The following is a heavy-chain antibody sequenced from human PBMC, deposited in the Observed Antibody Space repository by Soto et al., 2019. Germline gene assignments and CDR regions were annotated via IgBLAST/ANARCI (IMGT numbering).Heavy chain of an antibody. V-gene: IGHV3-33*01. J-gene: IGHJ6*02. Sequence: GGSLRLSCAASGFTFSTYGFNWVRQAPGKGLEWVAVIWYDGNTKYYADSVKGRFTISRDNSKNTLYLQMNSLTAEDTAVYYCARPLVAPVAGPYYYGMDVWGQGTTVTVSS. CDR1: GFTFSTYG. D-gene: IGHD6-19*01. CDR3: ARPLVAPVAGPYYYGMDV. CDR2: IWYDGNTK.